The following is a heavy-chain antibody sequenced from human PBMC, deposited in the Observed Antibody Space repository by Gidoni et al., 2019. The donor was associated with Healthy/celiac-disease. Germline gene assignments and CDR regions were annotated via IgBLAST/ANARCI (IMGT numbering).Heavy chain of an antibody. Sequence: PQLQQSGPRLVQPSATLSLTCTFSGVSISSSSYYWGCIRQPPGQGREWIGSIYYSGSTYDNQSLKRRVTIAVETTKTQFTLKLSSVTAEDTAVYYWARHALGSSLAGFDYWGQGTLVTVSS. CDR2: IYYSGST. J-gene: IGHJ4*02. V-gene: IGHV4-39*01. CDR1: GVSISSSSYY. CDR3: ARHALGSSLAGFDY.